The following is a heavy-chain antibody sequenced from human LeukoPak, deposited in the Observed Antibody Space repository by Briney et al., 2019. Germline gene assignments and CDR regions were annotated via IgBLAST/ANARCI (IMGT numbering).Heavy chain of an antibody. V-gene: IGHV3-23*01. D-gene: IGHD3-3*01. CDR1: GFTFSSYA. J-gene: IGHJ4*02. CDR2: ISGSGGST. Sequence: PGGSLRLSCAASGFTFSSYAMSWVRQAPGKGLEWVSAISGSGGSTYYADSVKGRFTISRDNSKNTLYLQMNSLRAEDTAVYYCAKSYDFWSGYFHTGGYWGQGTLVTVSS. CDR3: AKSYDFWSGYFHTGGY.